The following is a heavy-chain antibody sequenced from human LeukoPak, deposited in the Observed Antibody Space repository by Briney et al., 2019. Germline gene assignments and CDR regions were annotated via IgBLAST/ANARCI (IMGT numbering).Heavy chain of an antibody. CDR1: GFTFSNYA. CDR3: AKRPLAVAAVDY. CDR2: VSVSGSST. V-gene: IGHV3-23*01. D-gene: IGHD6-19*01. Sequence: GGSLRLSCAASGFTFSNYAMIWVRQAPGEGLEWVSAVSVSGSSTYYTDSVKGRFSISRDNSKNTLYLQMNSLGAEDTAVYYCAKRPLAVAAVDYWGQGTLVTVSS. J-gene: IGHJ4*02.